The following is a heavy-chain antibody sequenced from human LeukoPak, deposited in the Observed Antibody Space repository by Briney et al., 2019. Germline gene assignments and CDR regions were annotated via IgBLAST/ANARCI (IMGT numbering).Heavy chain of an antibody. D-gene: IGHD6-19*01. CDR1: GFTFSSYS. J-gene: IGHJ3*02. Sequence: GGSLRLSCAASGFTFSSYSMNWVRQAPGKGLEWVSSISSSSSYIYYADSVKGRFTISRDNSKNTMYLQMSSLRAEDTAVYYCARLYTSGWDDAFDIWGQGTMVSVSS. V-gene: IGHV3-21*01. CDR3: ARLYTSGWDDAFDI. CDR2: ISSSSSYI.